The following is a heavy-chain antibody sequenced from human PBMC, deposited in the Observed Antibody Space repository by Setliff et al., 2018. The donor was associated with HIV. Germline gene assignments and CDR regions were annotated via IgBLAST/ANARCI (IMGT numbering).Heavy chain of an antibody. D-gene: IGHD1-1*01. Sequence: ASVKVSCKASGYTFTNYAMHWLRQAPGQRLEWMGWINTNTGYPTYAQAFRGRFVFSLDTSVSTAYLEISSLEAEDTAVYFCARVRTSYNFWVGDVFDPWGQGTLVTVSS. CDR2: INTNTGYP. J-gene: IGHJ5*02. V-gene: IGHV7-4-1*02. CDR1: GYTFTNYA. CDR3: ARVRTSYNFWVGDVFDP.